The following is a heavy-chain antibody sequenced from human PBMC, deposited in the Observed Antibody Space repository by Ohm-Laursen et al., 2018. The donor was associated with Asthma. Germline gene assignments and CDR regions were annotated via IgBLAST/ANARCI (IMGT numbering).Heavy chain of an antibody. CDR2: IYYSGST. J-gene: IGHJ4*02. CDR1: GGSISSGSYY. CDR3: VREDFDWPPGYCDY. Sequence: PSETLSLTWAVSGGSISSGSYYWSWIRQHPGKGLEWIGYIYYSGSTYYNPSLKSRVTISIDTSKNQFSLKLSSVTAADTAVYYCVREDFDWPPGYCDYWGQGTLVTVSS. V-gene: IGHV4-31*11. D-gene: IGHD3-9*01.